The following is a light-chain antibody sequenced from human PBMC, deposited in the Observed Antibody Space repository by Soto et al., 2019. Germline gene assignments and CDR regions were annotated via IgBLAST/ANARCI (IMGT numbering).Light chain of an antibody. CDR1: QGINNF. J-gene: IGKJ1*01. V-gene: IGKV1-27*01. CDR2: GAS. CDR3: QKYHSAPPT. Sequence: QLTQSPSSLSASVGDRVTITCRASQGINNFVAWYQQKPGKVPKLLIYGASTLQSGVPSRFSGSGSGTDFTLSISSLQPEDVGTFYCQKYHSAPPTFGHGTKVDIK.